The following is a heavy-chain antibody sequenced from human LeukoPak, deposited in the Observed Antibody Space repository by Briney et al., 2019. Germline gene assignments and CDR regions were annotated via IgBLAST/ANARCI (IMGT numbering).Heavy chain of an antibody. CDR1: GYTFTSYS. V-gene: IGHV1-46*01. J-gene: IGHJ4*02. CDR2: INPSGGST. CDR3: ARVGRWLQFSYFDY. Sequence: GASVKVSCKASGYTFTSYSIYWVRRAPGQGLEWMGIINPSGGSTSYAQKFQGRVTMTRDTSTSTVYMELSSLRSEDTAVYYCARVGRWLQFSYFDYWGQGTLVTVSS. D-gene: IGHD5-24*01.